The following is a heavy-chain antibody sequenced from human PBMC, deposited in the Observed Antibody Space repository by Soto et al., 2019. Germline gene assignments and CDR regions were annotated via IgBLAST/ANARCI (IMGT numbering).Heavy chain of an antibody. J-gene: IGHJ6*03. V-gene: IGHV4-34*01. CDR1: GGSFSGYY. D-gene: IGHD6-6*01. CDR3: ARAVGIAARENYYYMDV. Sequence: SETLSLTCAVYGGSFSGYYWSWIRQPPGKGLEWIGEINHSGSTNYNPSLKSRVTISVDTSKNQFSLKLSSVTAADTAVYYCARAVGIAARENYYYMDVWGKGNTVTVSS. CDR2: INHSGST.